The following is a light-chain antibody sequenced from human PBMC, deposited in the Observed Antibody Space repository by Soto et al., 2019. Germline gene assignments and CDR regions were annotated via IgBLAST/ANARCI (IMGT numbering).Light chain of an antibody. V-gene: IGLV2-14*01. CDR2: EVS. Sequence: QAVVTQPASVSGSPGQSITISCTGTSSDIGDYNYVSWYQQHPGKAPKLMIYEVSYRPSGVSDRFSASKSGNTASLTISGLQSEDQALYYCSSHSSSSTLFVFGTGTKLTVL. CDR3: SSHSSSSTLFV. J-gene: IGLJ1*01. CDR1: SSDIGDYNY.